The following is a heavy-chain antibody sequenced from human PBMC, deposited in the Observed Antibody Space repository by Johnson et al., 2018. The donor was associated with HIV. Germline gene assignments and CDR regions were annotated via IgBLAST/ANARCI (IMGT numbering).Heavy chain of an antibody. D-gene: IGHD3-22*01. J-gene: IGHJ3*02. CDR3: ARDLYYDSSGYSYAFDI. CDR1: GFTFSSYG. CDR2: IRYDGSNK. Sequence: QVQLVESGGGVVQPGRSLRLSCAASGFTFSSYGMHWVRQAPGKGLEWVAFIRYDGSNKYYADSVKGGFTISRDNSKNTLYLQMNSLRAEDTAVYYCARDLYYDSSGYSYAFDIWGQGTMVTVSS. V-gene: IGHV3-30*02.